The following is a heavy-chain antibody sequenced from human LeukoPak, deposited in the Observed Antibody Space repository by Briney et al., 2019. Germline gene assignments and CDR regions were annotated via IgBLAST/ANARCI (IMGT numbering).Heavy chain of an antibody. CDR3: ARHTYGTFDY. D-gene: IGHD3-10*01. CDR2: INYSGKT. J-gene: IGHJ4*02. CDR1: GGSISSYY. Sequence: PSETLSLTCTASGGSISSYYWGWIRQPPGKGLEWIGSINYSGKTYHNPSLKSRVTISVDTSKNQFSLKLSSVTAADTTLYYCARHTYGTFDYWGQGTLVTVSS. V-gene: IGHV4-39*01.